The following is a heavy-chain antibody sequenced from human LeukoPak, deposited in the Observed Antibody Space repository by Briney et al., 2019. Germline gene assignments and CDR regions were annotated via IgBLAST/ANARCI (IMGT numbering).Heavy chain of an antibody. CDR1: GGSFSGYY. D-gene: IGHD3-10*01. V-gene: IGHV4-34*01. Sequence: SETLSLTCAVYGGSFSGYYWSWIRQPPGKGLEWIGEINHSGSTNYNPSLKSRVTISVDTSKNQFSLKLSSVTAADTAVYYCARTIEVWFGELFSSGFDPWGQGTLVTVSS. CDR3: ARTIEVWFGELFSSGFDP. J-gene: IGHJ5*02. CDR2: INHSGST.